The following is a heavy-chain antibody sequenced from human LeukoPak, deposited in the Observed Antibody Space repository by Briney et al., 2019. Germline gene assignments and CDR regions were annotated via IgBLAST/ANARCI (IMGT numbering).Heavy chain of an antibody. V-gene: IGHV1-18*01. CDR3: ARADIIVVAGATPVGSAFEY. D-gene: IGHD2-15*01. CDR1: GYTFVSYG. CDR2: ISANKGDT. J-gene: IGHJ4*02. Sequence: ASVKVSCKTSGYTFVSYGISWLRQAPGQGIEWMGWISANKGDTEYAQKFQGRLTVTRDTSTSTAYMELKRLKSDDTAVYYCARADIIVVAGATPVGSAFEYWGQGTLITVS.